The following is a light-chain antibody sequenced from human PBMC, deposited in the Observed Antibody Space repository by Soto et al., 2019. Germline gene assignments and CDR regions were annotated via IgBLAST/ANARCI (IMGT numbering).Light chain of an antibody. CDR2: GAF. CDR3: QQFSSYPLT. J-gene: IGKJ4*01. CDR1: QSVAYTY. Sequence: ESVKMDARGTINMSPGERATLSCRASQSVAYTYLAWYQQKPGQAPRLLIYGAFSRATGIPDRFSGGGSGTEFTLTISRLESEDFAVYYCQQFSSYPLTFGGG. V-gene: IGKV3-20*01.